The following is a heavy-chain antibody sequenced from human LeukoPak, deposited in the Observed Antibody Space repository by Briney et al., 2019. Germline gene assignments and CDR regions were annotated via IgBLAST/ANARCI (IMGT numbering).Heavy chain of an antibody. CDR2: IYYSGNT. D-gene: IGHD3-16*01. J-gene: IGHJ6*03. Sequence: SETLSLTCTVSGGSISSYYWSWIRQPPWKGLEWVGYIYYSGNTNYNPSLKRRVPMSVDTSKNQFSLKLSSVTAADTAVYYCARETSQKGAHYMDVWGKGTTITISS. CDR1: GGSISSYY. CDR3: ARETSQKGAHYMDV. V-gene: IGHV4-59*01.